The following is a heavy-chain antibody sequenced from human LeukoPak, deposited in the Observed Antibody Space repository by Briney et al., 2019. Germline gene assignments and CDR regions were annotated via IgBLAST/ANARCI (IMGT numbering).Heavy chain of an antibody. D-gene: IGHD1-14*01. CDR3: ARDRTGAGLDY. CDR1: GFTFSNYW. V-gene: IGHV3-7*01. J-gene: IGHJ4*02. CDR2: INRDGSES. Sequence: GGSLRLSCAASGFTFSNYWMTWVRQAPGKGLEWVANINRDGSESYYVDSVKGRFTISRDDAKSSLYLEMNSLRVEDTAVYYCARDRTGAGLDYWGQGTLVTVSS.